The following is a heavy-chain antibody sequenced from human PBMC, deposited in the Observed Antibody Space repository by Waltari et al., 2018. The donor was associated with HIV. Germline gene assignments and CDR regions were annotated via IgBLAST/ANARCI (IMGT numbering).Heavy chain of an antibody. V-gene: IGHV3-48*04. Sequence: DVQLEESGGGLVQPGGSLRLSWAASGFTFNTLGSPWVRQAPGKGLEWVSYISTSSRPIYYADSVKGRFTISRDDAKNSLYLEMNSLRADDTAVYYCARESYYYDSSGYPLAYWGQGILVTVSS. D-gene: IGHD3-22*01. CDR1: GFTFNTLG. J-gene: IGHJ4*02. CDR3: ARESYYYDSSGYPLAY. CDR2: ISTSSRPI.